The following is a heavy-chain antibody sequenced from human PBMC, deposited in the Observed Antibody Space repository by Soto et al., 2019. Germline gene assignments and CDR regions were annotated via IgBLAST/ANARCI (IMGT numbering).Heavy chain of an antibody. D-gene: IGHD7-27*01. CDR1: GLTVSGNY. J-gene: IGHJ4*02. Sequence: EVQLVESGGGLIHPGGSLRLSCAASGLTVSGNYMGWVRQAPGKGLEWVSGIYSDGSTIYADSVKGRFTIFRDNSKNTLYLQMNSLRAEDTAVYHCARASSRWGSEAAYWGQGTLVTVSS. V-gene: IGHV3-53*01. CDR2: IYSDGST. CDR3: ARASSRWGSEAAY.